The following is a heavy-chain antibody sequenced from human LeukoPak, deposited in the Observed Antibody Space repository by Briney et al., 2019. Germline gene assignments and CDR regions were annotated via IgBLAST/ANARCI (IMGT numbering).Heavy chain of an antibody. V-gene: IGHV3-21*01. CDR2: ISSRSSYI. CDR3: ARDGSYGDYYNDY. CDR1: GFTFSSYT. D-gene: IGHD4-17*01. Sequence: GGPLRLSCAASGFTFSSYTMNWVRQAPGKGLEWVSSISSRSSYIYYADSVKGRFTISRDNAKNSLYLQMNSLRAEDTAVYYCARDGSYGDYYNDYWGQGTLVTVSS. J-gene: IGHJ4*02.